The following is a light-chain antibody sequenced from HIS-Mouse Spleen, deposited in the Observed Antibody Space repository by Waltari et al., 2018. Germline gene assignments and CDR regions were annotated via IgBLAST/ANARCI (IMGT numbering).Light chain of an antibody. CDR1: QSVSSN. CDR3: QQYNNWPPDT. Sequence: EIVMTQSPATLSVSPGERATLPCRASQSVSSNLAWYQQKPGQAPMLLIYGASTRATGIPARFSGSGSETEFTLTISSLQSEDFAVYYCQQYNNWPPDTFGQGTKLEIK. J-gene: IGKJ2*01. V-gene: IGKV3-15*01. CDR2: GAS.